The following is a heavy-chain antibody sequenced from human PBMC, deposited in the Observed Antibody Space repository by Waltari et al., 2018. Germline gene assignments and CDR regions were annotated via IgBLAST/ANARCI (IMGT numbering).Heavy chain of an antibody. CDR2: ISWNSGSI. Sequence: EVQLVESEGGLVQPGRSLRLSCAASGFTFDDYAMHWVRQAPGKGLEWVSGISWNSGSIGYADSVKGRFTISRDNAKNSLYLQMNSLRAEDTALYYCAKGRIVLMSWFDPWGQGTLVTVSS. V-gene: IGHV3-9*01. CDR1: GFTFDDYA. D-gene: IGHD2-8*01. J-gene: IGHJ5*02. CDR3: AKGRIVLMSWFDP.